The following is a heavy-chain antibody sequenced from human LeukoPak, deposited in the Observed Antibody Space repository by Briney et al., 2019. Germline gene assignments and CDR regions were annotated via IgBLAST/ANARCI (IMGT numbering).Heavy chain of an antibody. Sequence: RSETLSLTCSVSGDSFSNYYSTWIRHPPGKGLEWIGYVYYSGSTNYNPSLKTRLHLSVDTSKNRFSLKLSSVTAADTAVYYCASSPRLTTSWFLFNSWGDGTLVTVSS. CDR3: ASSPRLTTSWFLFNS. J-gene: IGHJ5*01. V-gene: IGHV4-59*08. CDR1: GDSFSNYY. D-gene: IGHD2-2*01. CDR2: VYYSGST.